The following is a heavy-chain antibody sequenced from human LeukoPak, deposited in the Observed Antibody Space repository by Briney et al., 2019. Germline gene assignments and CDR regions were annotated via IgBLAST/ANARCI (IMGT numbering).Heavy chain of an antibody. D-gene: IGHD6-13*01. CDR2: MNPNSGNT. Sequence: ASVKVSCKASGYTCTSYDINWVRQATGQGLEWMGWMNPNSGNTGYAQKFQGRVTMTRNTSIGTAYMELSSLRSEDTAVYYCARGYGSSWNNWFDPWGQGTLVTVSS. CDR1: GYTCTSYD. J-gene: IGHJ5*02. V-gene: IGHV1-8*01. CDR3: ARGYGSSWNNWFDP.